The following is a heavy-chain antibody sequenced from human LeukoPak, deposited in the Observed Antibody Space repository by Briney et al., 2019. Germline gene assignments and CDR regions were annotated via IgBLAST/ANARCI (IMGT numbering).Heavy chain of an antibody. V-gene: IGHV3-48*03. Sequence: GGSLRLSCVASGSVFSSPEMIWVRQAPGKALEWIAYISSGGTSLDYADSVKGRFTVSRDNNKNSLFLQMHSLRVDDSALYFCAKVSILGGLDSSDHWGQGALVIVSS. CDR2: ISSGGTSL. D-gene: IGHD3-16*01. CDR1: GSVFSSPE. CDR3: AKVSILGGLDSSDH. J-gene: IGHJ4*02.